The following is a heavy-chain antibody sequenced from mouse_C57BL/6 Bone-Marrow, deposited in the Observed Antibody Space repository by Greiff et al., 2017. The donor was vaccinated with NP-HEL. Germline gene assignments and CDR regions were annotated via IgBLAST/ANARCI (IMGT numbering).Heavy chain of an antibody. Sequence: EVQLVESGGGLVKPGGSLKLSCAASGFTFSSYTMSWVRQTPEKRLEWVATISGGGGNTYYPDSVKGRFTISRDNAKNTLYLQMSSLRSEDTALYYCARPPITTVDVLFAYWGQGTLVTVSA. D-gene: IGHD1-1*01. J-gene: IGHJ3*01. CDR2: ISGGGGNT. V-gene: IGHV5-9*01. CDR1: GFTFSSYT. CDR3: ARPPITTVDVLFAY.